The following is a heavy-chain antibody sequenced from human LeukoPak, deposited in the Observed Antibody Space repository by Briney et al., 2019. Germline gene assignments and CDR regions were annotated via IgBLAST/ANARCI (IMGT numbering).Heavy chain of an antibody. Sequence: GGSVRLSCAASGFTFSDHYMSWMRQAPGKGLEWVSYISGSSHYTNTADSVKGRFTISRDNAKNSLYLQMNSLRTEETAVYYCARVTLYGESALDYWGQGTLVTVSS. CDR1: GFTFSDHY. D-gene: IGHD4-17*01. J-gene: IGHJ4*02. V-gene: IGHV3-11*06. CDR2: ISGSSHYT. CDR3: ARVTLYGESALDY.